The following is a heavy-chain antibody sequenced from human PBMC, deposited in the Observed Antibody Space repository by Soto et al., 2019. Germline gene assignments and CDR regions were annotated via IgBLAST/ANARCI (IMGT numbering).Heavy chain of an antibody. D-gene: IGHD2-8*01. CDR1: GFTFSNAW. Sequence: EVQLVESGGGLVKPGGSLRLSCAASGFTFSNAWMNWVRQAPGKGLEWVGRIKSKTDGGTTDYAAPVKGRFTISRDDSKNTLYLHMNSLKTEDTAVYYCTTGDQQYFTNGVCYYYYYGMDVWGQGTTVTVSS. J-gene: IGHJ6*02. CDR3: TTGDQQYFTNGVCYYYYYGMDV. CDR2: IKSKTDGGTT. V-gene: IGHV3-15*07.